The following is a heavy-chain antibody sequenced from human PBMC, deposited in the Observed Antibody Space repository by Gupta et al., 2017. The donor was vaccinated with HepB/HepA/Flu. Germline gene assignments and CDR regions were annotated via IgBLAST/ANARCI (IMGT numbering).Heavy chain of an antibody. J-gene: IGHJ4*02. CDR2: INADESST. V-gene: IGHV3-74*01. CDR3: ARPDY. CDR1: GFGFKNYW. Sequence: EVQLVESGGGLVQPGGSLRLSCAASGFGFKNYWMHWVRQAPGKGLEWVSRINADESSTTYADSVKGRFTISRDNAKNTLYLQMNSLRVEDTAVYHCARPDYWGQGTLVTVSS.